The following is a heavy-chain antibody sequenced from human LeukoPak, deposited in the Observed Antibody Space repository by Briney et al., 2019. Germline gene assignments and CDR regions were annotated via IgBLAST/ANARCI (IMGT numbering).Heavy chain of an antibody. CDR1: GGTFSSYA. Sequence: SVKVSCKASGGTFSSYAISWVRQAPGQGLEWMGRIIPIFGTANYAQKFQGGVTITTDESTSTAYMELSSLRSEDTAVYYCAIRSNCSGGSCYALDFDYWGQGTLVTVSS. J-gene: IGHJ4*02. V-gene: IGHV1-69*05. D-gene: IGHD2-15*01. CDR3: AIRSNCSGGSCYALDFDY. CDR2: IIPIFGTA.